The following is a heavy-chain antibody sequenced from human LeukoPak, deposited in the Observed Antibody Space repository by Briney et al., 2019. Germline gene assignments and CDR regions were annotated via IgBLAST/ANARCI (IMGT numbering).Heavy chain of an antibody. CDR3: AKGSIVVVPAARVDY. Sequence: GGSLRLSCAASGFTFSSYAMSWVRQAPGKGLEWVSAISGSGGSTYYADSVKGRFTISRDNSKNTLYPQMNSLRAEDTAVYYCAKGSIVVVPAARVDYWGQGTLVTVSS. CDR2: ISGSGGST. J-gene: IGHJ4*02. D-gene: IGHD2-2*01. V-gene: IGHV3-23*01. CDR1: GFTFSSYA.